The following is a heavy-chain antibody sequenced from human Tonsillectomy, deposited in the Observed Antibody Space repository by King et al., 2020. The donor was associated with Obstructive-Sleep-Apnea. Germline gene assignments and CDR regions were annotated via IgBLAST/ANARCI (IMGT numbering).Heavy chain of an antibody. D-gene: IGHD2-21*02. CDR3: ARYYCAGDCYSPLPQTKDY. V-gene: IGHV2-5*02. CDR2: IYLDDDK. CDR1: GFSLSTSGVG. Sequence: TLKESGPTLVKPTQTLTLTCTFSGFSLSTSGVGVGWILQPPGKALEWLALIYLDDDKRYSPSLKSRLTITKDTTKNQVVLTMTNMDPVDTATYYCARYYCAGDCYSPLPQTKDYWGQGTLVTVSS. J-gene: IGHJ4*02.